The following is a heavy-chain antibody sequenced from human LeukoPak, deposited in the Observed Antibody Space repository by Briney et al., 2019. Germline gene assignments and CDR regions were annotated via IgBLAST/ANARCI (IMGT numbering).Heavy chain of an antibody. CDR3: ARDGLLPGIAVAGFDP. CDR1: GATFSSYA. D-gene: IGHD6-19*01. J-gene: IGHJ5*02. CDR2: IIPIFGRA. V-gene: IGHV1-69*05. Sequence: GASVKLSCKSSGATFSSYAISWVRQAPGQGLEWMGRIIPIFGRANHAQKLQVRVTITTDESTSTDYLELSSMRSGDTAVYYCARDGLLPGIAVAGFDPWGQGTLVTVSS.